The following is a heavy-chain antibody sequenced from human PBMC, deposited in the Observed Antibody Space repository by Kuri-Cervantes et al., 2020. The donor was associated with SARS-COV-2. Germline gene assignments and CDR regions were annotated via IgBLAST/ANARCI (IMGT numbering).Heavy chain of an antibody. CDR2: ISGSGGST. CDR1: GFTFSNAW. V-gene: IGHV3-23*01. Sequence: GESLKISCAASGFTFSNAWMSWVRQAPGKGLEWVSAISGSGGSTYYADSVKGRFTISRDNSKNTLYLQVNSLRAEGTAVYYCAKDFGTYYGSSGYLKYWGQGTLVTVSS. J-gene: IGHJ1*01. CDR3: AKDFGTYYGSSGYLKY. D-gene: IGHD3-22*01.